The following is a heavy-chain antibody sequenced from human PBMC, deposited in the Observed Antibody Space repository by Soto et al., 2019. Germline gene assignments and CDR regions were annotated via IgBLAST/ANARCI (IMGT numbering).Heavy chain of an antibody. D-gene: IGHD1-1*01. V-gene: IGHV4-59*08. CDR1: GGSISNYY. J-gene: IGHJ4*02. CDR2: IFYSGST. CDR3: ARRYGNCFDY. Sequence: SETLSLTCTVSGGSISNYYWSWIRQPPGKGLEWIGYIFYSGSTNYNPSLKSRVTISVDTSKNQFSLKLSSVTAADTAVYYCARRYGNCFDYWGQGTLVTVSS.